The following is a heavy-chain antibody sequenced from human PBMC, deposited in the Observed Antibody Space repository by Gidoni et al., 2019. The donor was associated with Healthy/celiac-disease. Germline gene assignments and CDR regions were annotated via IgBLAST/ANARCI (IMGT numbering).Heavy chain of an antibody. D-gene: IGHD6-6*01. Sequence: QVQLVESGGGVVEPGRSLRHSWAAAGFTFSSHAMHWVRQAPGKGLEWVAVISYDGSNKYYADSVKGRFTISRDNSKNTLYLQMNSLRAEDTAVYYCARDHYDIAARRFDYWGQGTLVTVSS. CDR3: ARDHYDIAARRFDY. V-gene: IGHV3-30-3*01. J-gene: IGHJ4*02. CDR2: ISYDGSNK. CDR1: GFTFSSHA.